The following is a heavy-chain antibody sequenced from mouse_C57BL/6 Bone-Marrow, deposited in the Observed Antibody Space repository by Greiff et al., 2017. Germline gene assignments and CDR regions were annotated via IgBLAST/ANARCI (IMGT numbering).Heavy chain of an antibody. CDR1: GFTFSSYG. CDR2: ISSGGSYT. V-gene: IGHV5-6*01. CDR3: ARLSNWADY. D-gene: IGHD4-1*01. Sequence: EVKLQESGGDLVKPGGSLKLSCAASGFTFSSYGMSWVRQTPDKRLEWVATISSGGSYTYYPDSVKGRFTISRDNAKNTLYLQMSSLKSEDTAMYYCARLSNWADYWGQGTTLTVSS. J-gene: IGHJ2*01.